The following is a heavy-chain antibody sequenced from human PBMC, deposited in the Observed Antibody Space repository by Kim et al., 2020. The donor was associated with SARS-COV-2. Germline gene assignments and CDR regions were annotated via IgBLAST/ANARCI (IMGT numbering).Heavy chain of an antibody. CDR1: GFTFSSYG. V-gene: IGHV3-33*06. J-gene: IGHJ3*02. Sequence: GGSLRLSCAASGFTFSSYGMHWVRQAPGNGLEWVAVIWYDGSNKYYADSVKGRFTISRDNSKNTLYLQMNSLRAEDTAVYYCAKDHPEGHAFDIWGQGTMVTVSS. CDR2: IWYDGSNK. CDR3: AKDHPEGHAFDI.